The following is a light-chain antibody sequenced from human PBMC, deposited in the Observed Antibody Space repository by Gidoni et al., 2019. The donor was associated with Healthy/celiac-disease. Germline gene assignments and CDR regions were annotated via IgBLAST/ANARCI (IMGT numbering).Light chain of an antibody. CDR3: QQYDNLPPGT. CDR1: QDISIY. CDR2: DAS. J-gene: IGKJ3*01. Sequence: DIQMTQSPSSLSASVGDRVTITCQASQDISIYLNWYQQKPGKAPKLLIYDASNLETGVPSRFSGSGSGRDFTFTISSLQAEDIATYYCQQYDNLPPGTFGPGTKVDIK. V-gene: IGKV1-33*01.